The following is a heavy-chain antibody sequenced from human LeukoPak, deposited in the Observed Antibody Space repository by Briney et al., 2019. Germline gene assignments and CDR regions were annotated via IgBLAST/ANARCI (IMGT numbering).Heavy chain of an antibody. CDR3: AKGTVGAKY. CDR1: GFTLTSDS. Sequence: GGSLRLSCAASGFTLTSDSMNWVRQAPGKGLEWFSYISSGATTTYYADSVKGRFTISRDNAKNSLYLQMNSLRVDDTAVYYCAKGTVGAKYWGQGTLVIVSS. D-gene: IGHD1-26*01. J-gene: IGHJ4*02. V-gene: IGHV3-48*04. CDR2: ISSGATTT.